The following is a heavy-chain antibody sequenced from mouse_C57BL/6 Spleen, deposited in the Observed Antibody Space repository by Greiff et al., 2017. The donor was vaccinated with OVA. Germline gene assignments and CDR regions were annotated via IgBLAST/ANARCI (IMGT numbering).Heavy chain of an antibody. V-gene: IGHV1-64*01. CDR3: ASIYYDYDGGV. CDR2: IHPNSGST. CDR1: GYTFTSYW. Sequence: VQLQQPGAELVKPGASVKLSCKASGYTFTSYWMHWVKQRPGQGLEWIGMIHPNSGSTNYNEKFKSKATLTVDKSSSTAYMQLSSLTSEDSAVYYCASIYYDYDGGVWGTGTTVTVSS. J-gene: IGHJ1*03. D-gene: IGHD2-4*01.